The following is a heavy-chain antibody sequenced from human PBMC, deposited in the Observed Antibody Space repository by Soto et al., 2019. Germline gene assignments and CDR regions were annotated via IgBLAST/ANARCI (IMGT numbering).Heavy chain of an antibody. V-gene: IGHV3-7*01. CDR1: GFTFSSYW. CDR2: IKQDGSEK. D-gene: IGHD3-9*01. CDR3: AKAAGSYRSWESGVHYFDY. J-gene: IGHJ4*02. Sequence: GGSLRLSCAASGFTFSSYWMSWVRQAPGKGLEWVANIKQDGSEKYYVDSVKGRFTISRDNAKNSLYLQMNSLRAEDTAVYYCAKAAGSYRSWESGVHYFDYWGQGTLVTVSS.